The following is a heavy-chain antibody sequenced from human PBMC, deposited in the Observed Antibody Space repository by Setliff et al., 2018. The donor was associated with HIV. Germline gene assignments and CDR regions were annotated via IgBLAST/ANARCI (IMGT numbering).Heavy chain of an antibody. D-gene: IGHD2-15*01. J-gene: IGHJ6*03. V-gene: IGHV3-33*01. Sequence: PGGSLRLFCAASGFTFSNDGMYWVRQDPGKGLEGVAVIWYDGSNKYYADSVKGRFTISRDNSKNTLYLQMNSLRAEDTAVYYCARGPYLCSGFSCSYYMDVWGKGTTVTVSS. CDR2: IWYDGSNK. CDR1: GFTFSNDG. CDR3: ARGPYLCSGFSCSYYMDV.